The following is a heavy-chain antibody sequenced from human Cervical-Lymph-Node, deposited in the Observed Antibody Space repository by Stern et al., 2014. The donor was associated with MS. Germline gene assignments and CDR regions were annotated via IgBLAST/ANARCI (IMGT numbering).Heavy chain of an antibody. CDR2: ISHNASDT. V-gene: IGHV3-30*04. CDR1: GIVFSTSP. J-gene: IGHJ4*02. CDR3: APGIDY. Sequence: QVQLVESGGGVVQPGRSLRLSCTASGIVFSTSPLHWVRQAPGKGLEWVAFISHNASDTYYAEPVKGRFTISRDNSENTLYLQMNSLRLEDTATYYCAPGIDYWGQGTLGIVSS.